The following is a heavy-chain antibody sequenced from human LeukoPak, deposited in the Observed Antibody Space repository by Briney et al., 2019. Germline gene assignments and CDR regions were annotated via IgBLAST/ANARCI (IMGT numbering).Heavy chain of an antibody. J-gene: IGHJ6*03. Sequence: PGGSLRLSCAASGFTFSSYAMHWVRQAPGKGLEWVAVISYDGSNKYYADFVKGRFTISRDNSKNTLYLQMYSLRAEDTAVYYCARVPGEDRFLEWSISSYYMDVWGKGTTVTVSS. V-gene: IGHV3-30*04. CDR3: ARVPGEDRFLEWSISSYYMDV. D-gene: IGHD3-3*01. CDR1: GFTFSSYA. CDR2: ISYDGSNK.